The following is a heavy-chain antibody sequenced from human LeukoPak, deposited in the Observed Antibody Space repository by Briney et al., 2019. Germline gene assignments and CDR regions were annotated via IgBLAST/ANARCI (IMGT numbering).Heavy chain of an antibody. V-gene: IGHV4-39*07. D-gene: IGHD1-20*01. CDR3: ARDLTGTTSFPFDY. CDR1: GGSISSSSYY. J-gene: IGHJ4*02. Sequence: SETLSLTCTVSGGSISSSSYYWGWIRQPPGKGLAWIGSIYYSGSTYYNPSLKSRVTISVDTSKNQFSLKLSSVTAADTAVYYCARDLTGTTSFPFDYWGQGTLVTVSS. CDR2: IYYSGST.